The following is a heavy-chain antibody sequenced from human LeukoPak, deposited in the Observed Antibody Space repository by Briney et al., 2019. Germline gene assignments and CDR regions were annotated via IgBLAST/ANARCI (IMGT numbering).Heavy chain of an antibody. CDR1: GFTFSSYG. J-gene: IGHJ4*02. V-gene: IGHV3-30*03. CDR2: ISYDGSNK. Sequence: GGSLRLSCAASGFTFSSYGMHWVRQAPGKGLEWVAVISYDGSNKYYADSVKGRFTISRDNSKNTLYLQMNSLRAEDTAVYYCTRGPGIAAAGLFDYWGQGTLVTVSS. CDR3: TRGPGIAAAGLFDY. D-gene: IGHD6-13*01.